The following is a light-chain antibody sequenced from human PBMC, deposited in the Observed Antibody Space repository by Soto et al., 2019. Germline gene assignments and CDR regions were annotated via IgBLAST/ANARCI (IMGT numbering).Light chain of an antibody. CDR2: EVS. CDR3: SSYTGSSTLYV. J-gene: IGLJ1*01. V-gene: IGLV2-14*01. Sequence: QSALPQPASVSGSPGQSITIPCTGTSIDFGCNNYVSWYQQYPGKAPKLMIYEVSNRPSGVSNRFSGSKSCNTASLNVSGLQAEDEADYYCSSYTGSSTLYVFATGTKVPV. CDR1: SIDFGCNNY.